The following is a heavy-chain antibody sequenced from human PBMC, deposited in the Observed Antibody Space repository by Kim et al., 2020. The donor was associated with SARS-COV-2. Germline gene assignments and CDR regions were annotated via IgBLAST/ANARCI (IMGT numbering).Heavy chain of an antibody. CDR3: TIGYCTNGVCYSYDY. D-gene: IGHD2-8*01. CDR1: GFTFSGSA. Sequence: GESLKISCAASGFTFSGSAMHWVRQASGKGLEWVGRIRSKANSYATAYAASVKGRFTISRDDSKNTAYLQMNSLKTEDTAVYYCTIGYCTNGVCYSYDYWGQGTLVTVSS. CDR2: IRSKANSYAT. J-gene: IGHJ4*02. V-gene: IGHV3-73*01.